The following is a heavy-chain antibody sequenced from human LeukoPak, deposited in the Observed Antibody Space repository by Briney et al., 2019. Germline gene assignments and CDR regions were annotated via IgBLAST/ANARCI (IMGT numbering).Heavy chain of an antibody. CDR3: AKISGSGSYHAYFDY. Sequence: GGSLRLSCAASRDTLSSYSMNWVRQDPGKGLERVSAISGSGGSTYYADSVKGRFTISRDNSKNTLYLQMNSLRAEDTAVYYCAKISGSGSYHAYFDYWGQGTLVTVSS. CDR2: ISGSGGST. D-gene: IGHD3-10*01. J-gene: IGHJ4*02. CDR1: RDTLSSYS. V-gene: IGHV3-23*01.